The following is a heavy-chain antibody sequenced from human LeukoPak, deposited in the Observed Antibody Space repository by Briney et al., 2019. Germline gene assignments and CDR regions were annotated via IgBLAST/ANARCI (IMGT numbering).Heavy chain of an antibody. CDR1: GGSISSSSYY. CDR2: IYYSGST. CDR3: ASGYAGYDAFDI. J-gene: IGHJ3*02. D-gene: IGHD5-12*01. V-gene: IGHV4-39*07. Sequence: SETLSLTCSVSGGSISSSSYYWGWIRQPPGKGLEWIGNIYYSGSTYYNPSLKSRVTISVDTSKNQFSLKLSSVTAADTAVYYCASGYAGYDAFDIWGQGTMVTVSS.